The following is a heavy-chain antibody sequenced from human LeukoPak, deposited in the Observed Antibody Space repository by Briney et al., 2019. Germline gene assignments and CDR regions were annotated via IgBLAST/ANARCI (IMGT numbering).Heavy chain of an antibody. J-gene: IGHJ4*02. CDR2: IYYSGSP. CDR3: ARDRAGYFDY. V-gene: IGHV4-31*03. CDR1: GGSISSGGYY. D-gene: IGHD3-10*01. Sequence: KPSETLSLTCTVSGGSISSGGYYWSWIRQHPGKGLEWIGYIYYSGSPYYNPSLKSRVTISVDTSKNQFSLKLSSVTAADTAVYYCARDRAGYFDYWGQGTLVTVSS.